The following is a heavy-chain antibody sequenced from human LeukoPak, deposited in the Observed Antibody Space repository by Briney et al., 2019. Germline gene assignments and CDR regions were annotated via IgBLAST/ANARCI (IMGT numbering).Heavy chain of an antibody. D-gene: IGHD6-13*01. V-gene: IGHV3-74*01. CDR1: GFTFSRYW. CDR2: INTEGGST. CDR3: ARGAAPDLYYFDY. Sequence: PGGSLRLSCAASGFTFSRYWMHWVRQAPGKGLVWLSRINTEGGSTNYADSVKGRFTISRDNAKNTLYLQLNSQRADDTAVYYCARGAAPDLYYFDYWAQGTLVTVSS. J-gene: IGHJ4*02.